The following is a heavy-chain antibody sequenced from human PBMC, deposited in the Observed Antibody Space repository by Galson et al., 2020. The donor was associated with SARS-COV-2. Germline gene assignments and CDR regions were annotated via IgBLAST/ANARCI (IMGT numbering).Heavy chain of an antibody. CDR2: ISYDGSNK. CDR1: GFTFSSYG. CDR3: ARQRSGSYYNAFDI. V-gene: IGHV3-30*03. J-gene: IGHJ3*02. Sequence: QAGGSLRLSCAASGFTFSSYGMHWVRQAPGKGLEWVAVISYDGSNKYYADSVKGRFTISRDNSKNTLYLQMNSLRAEDTAVYYCARQRSGSYYNAFDIWGQGTMVTVSS. D-gene: IGHD1-26*01.